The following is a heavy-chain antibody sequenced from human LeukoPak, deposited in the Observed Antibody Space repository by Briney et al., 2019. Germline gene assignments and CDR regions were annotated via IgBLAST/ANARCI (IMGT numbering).Heavy chain of an antibody. Sequence: SETLSLTCTVSGGSISSGGYYWSWIRQPPGKGLEWIGYIYHSGSTYYNPSLKSRVTISVDRSKNQFSLKLSSVTAADTAVYYCARVIRYCSSTSCHLYYYYYMDVWGKGTTVTVSS. CDR2: IYHSGST. V-gene: IGHV4-30-2*01. CDR1: GGSISSGGYY. CDR3: ARVIRYCSSTSCHLYYYYYMDV. J-gene: IGHJ6*03. D-gene: IGHD2-2*01.